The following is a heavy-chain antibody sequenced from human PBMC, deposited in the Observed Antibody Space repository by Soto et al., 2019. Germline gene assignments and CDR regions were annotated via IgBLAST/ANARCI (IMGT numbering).Heavy chain of an antibody. J-gene: IGHJ5*02. Sequence: ASVKVSCKASGYTFTSYAMHWVRQAPGQRLEWMGWINAGNGNTKYSQKFQGRVTITRDTSASTAYMELSSLRSEDTAVYYCARVVPAAFWFDPWGQGTLVTVSS. CDR3: ARVVPAAFWFDP. CDR1: GYTFTSYA. CDR2: INAGNGNT. D-gene: IGHD2-2*01. V-gene: IGHV1-3*01.